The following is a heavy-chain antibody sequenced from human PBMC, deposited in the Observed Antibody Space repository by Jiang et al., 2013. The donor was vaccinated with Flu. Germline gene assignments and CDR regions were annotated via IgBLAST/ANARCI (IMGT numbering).Heavy chain of an antibody. J-gene: IGHJ3*02. CDR1: GGSISSGSYY. V-gene: IGHV4-61*02. CDR2: IYTSGST. Sequence: GSGLVKPSQTLSLTCTVSGGSISSGSYYWSWIRQPAGKGLEWIGRIYTSGSTDYNPSLKSRVTISVDTSKNQFSLKLSSVTAADTAVYYCAGYCSSTSCQKHDAFDIWGQGTMVTVSS. CDR3: AGYCSSTSCQKHDAFDI. D-gene: IGHD2-2*01.